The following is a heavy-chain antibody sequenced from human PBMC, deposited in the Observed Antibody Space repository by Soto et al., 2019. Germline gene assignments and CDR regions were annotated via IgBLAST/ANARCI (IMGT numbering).Heavy chain of an antibody. Sequence: SATLSLTCTVSGGSISSYYWSWIRQPPGKGLEWIGYIYYSGSTNYNPSLKSRVTISVDTSKNQFSLKLSSVTAADTAVYYCARGGFGMVRGVSSNYYYMDVWGKGTTVTVSS. V-gene: IGHV4-59*01. CDR2: IYYSGST. J-gene: IGHJ6*03. D-gene: IGHD3-10*01. CDR3: ARGGFGMVRGVSSNYYYMDV. CDR1: GGSISSYY.